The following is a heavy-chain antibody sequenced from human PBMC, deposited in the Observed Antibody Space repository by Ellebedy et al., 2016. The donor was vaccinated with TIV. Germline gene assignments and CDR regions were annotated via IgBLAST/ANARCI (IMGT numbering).Heavy chain of an antibody. J-gene: IGHJ6*02. CDR2: ISSRSSYI. D-gene: IGHD3-10*01. Sequence: PGGSLRLSCAASGFSFSNYKMNWVRQSPGKGLEWVSSISSRSSYIFNADAVKGRFTISRDNYKNTLYLQLNSLRAEDTAVYYCARLLGEMGYYYAMDVWGQGTTVTVSS. V-gene: IGHV3-21*04. CDR1: GFSFSNYK. CDR3: ARLLGEMGYYYAMDV.